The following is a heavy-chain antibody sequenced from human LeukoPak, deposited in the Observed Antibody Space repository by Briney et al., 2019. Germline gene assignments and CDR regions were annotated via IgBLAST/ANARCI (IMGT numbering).Heavy chain of an antibody. V-gene: IGHV3-48*01. Sequence: GGSLRLSCAASGFTFSSYSMNWVRQAPGKGLEWVSYISSSSSTIYYADSVKGRFTISRDNAKNSLYLQMNSPRAEDTAVYYCARDSPYYGGKSLSYWGQGTLVTVSS. CDR3: ARDSPYYGGKSLSY. D-gene: IGHD4-23*01. CDR2: ISSSSSTI. CDR1: GFTFSSYS. J-gene: IGHJ4*02.